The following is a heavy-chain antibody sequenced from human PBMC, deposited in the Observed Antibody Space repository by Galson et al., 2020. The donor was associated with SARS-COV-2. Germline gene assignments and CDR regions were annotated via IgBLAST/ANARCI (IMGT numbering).Heavy chain of an antibody. CDR2: IYNSGST. CDR3: VGSGYYYFEY. D-gene: IGHD3-22*01. CDR1: GGSISSGDYY. Sequence: ASETLSLTCTVSGGSISSGDYYWSWIRQHPGKGLEWIGYIYNSGSTNYNASLKSRVTISVDTSKNQFSLKLTSVTAADTAVYYCVGSGYYYFEYWGQGSLVTVST. V-gene: IGHV4-31*03. J-gene: IGHJ4*02.